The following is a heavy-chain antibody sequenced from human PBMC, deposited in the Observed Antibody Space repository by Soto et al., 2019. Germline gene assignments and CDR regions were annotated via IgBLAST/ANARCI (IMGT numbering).Heavy chain of an antibody. D-gene: IGHD3-10*01. CDR3: AKTKLLWFGELLYFDY. V-gene: IGHV3-30*18. CDR2: ISYDGSNK. Sequence: GSLRLSCAASGFTFSSYGMHWVRQAPGKGLEWVAVISYDGSNKYYADSVKGRFTISRDNSKNTLYLQMNSLRAEGTAVYYCAKTKLLWFGELLYFDYWGQGTLVTVSS. CDR1: GFTFSSYG. J-gene: IGHJ4*02.